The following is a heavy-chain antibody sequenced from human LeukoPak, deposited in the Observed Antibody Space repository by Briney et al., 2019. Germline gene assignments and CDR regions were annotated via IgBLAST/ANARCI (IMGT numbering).Heavy chain of an antibody. CDR2: INPSGGST. CDR3: ARDSLRLGELSFGLDFDY. J-gene: IGHJ4*02. Sequence: ASVKVSCKASGYTFTSYYMHWVRQAPGQGLEWMGIINPSGGSTSYAQKFQGRVTMTRDTSTSTVYMELSSLRSEDTAVYYCARDSLRLGELSFGLDFDYWGQGTLVTVSS. V-gene: IGHV1-46*01. D-gene: IGHD3-16*02. CDR1: GYTFTSYY.